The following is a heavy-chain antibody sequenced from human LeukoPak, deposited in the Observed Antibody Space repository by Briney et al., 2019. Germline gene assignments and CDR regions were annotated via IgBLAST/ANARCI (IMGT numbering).Heavy chain of an antibody. CDR1: GFTFSSYE. D-gene: IGHD3-10*02. CDR2: ISSSGSTI. V-gene: IGHV3-48*03. Sequence: GGSLRLSCAASGFTFSSYEMNWVRQAPGKGLKWVSYISSSGSTIYYADSVKGRFTISRDNAKNSLYLQKNSLRAEDTAVYYCAELGITMIGGVWGKGTTATIFS. J-gene: IGHJ6*04. CDR3: AELGITMIGGV.